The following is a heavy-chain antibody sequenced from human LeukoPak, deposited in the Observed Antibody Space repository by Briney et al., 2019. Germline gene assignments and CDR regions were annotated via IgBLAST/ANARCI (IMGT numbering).Heavy chain of an antibody. CDR3: ARDYSYPDY. CDR2: IYSSGRT. CDR1: GASISAYH. D-gene: IGHD5-18*01. J-gene: IGHJ4*02. Sequence: PSETLSLTCSVSGASISAYHWSWIRQPAGKGLEWIGRIYSSGRTNYIPSLKSRLTMSVDTSKNQFSLKLNSETAADTAVYYCARDYSYPDYWGQGTLVTVSS. V-gene: IGHV4-4*07.